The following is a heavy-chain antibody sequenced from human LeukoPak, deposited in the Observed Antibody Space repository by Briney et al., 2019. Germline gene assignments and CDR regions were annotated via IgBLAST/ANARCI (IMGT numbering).Heavy chain of an antibody. V-gene: IGHV3-23*01. D-gene: IGHD6-19*01. CDR2: ISGGGGST. CDR3: AKARYSSGWYYFDY. Sequence: PGGSLRLSCAASGFTFSSYAMSWVRQAPGKGLEWVSAISGGGGSTYYADSVKGRFTISRDNSKNTLYLQMNSLRAEDTAVYYCAKARYSSGWYYFDYWGQGTLVTVSS. J-gene: IGHJ4*02. CDR1: GFTFSSYA.